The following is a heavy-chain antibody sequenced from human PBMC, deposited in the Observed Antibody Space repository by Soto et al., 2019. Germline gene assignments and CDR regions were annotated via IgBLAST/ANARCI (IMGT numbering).Heavy chain of an antibody. CDR1: GGSISSYY. CDR3: GRHGMGYSSSWYYYYYGMDV. Sequence: PSETLSLTCTVSGGSISSYYWSWIRQPPGKGLEWIGYIYYSGSTNYNPSLKSRVTISVDTSKNQFSLKLSSVTAADTAVYYCGRHGMGYSSSWYYYYYGMDVWGQGTTVTVSS. J-gene: IGHJ6*02. V-gene: IGHV4-59*08. D-gene: IGHD6-13*01. CDR2: IYYSGST.